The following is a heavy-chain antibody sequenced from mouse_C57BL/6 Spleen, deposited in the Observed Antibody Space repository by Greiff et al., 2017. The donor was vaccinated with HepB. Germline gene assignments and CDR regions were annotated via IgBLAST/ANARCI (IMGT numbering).Heavy chain of an antibody. Sequence: VQLVESGAELAKPGASVKLSCKASGYTFTSYWMHWVKQRPGQGLEWIGYINPSSGYTKYNQKFKDKATLTADKSSSTAYMQLSSLTYEDSAVYYCARYHYDYDEGFDYWGQGTTLTVSS. J-gene: IGHJ2*01. CDR1: GYTFTSYW. D-gene: IGHD2-4*01. V-gene: IGHV1-7*01. CDR2: INPSSGYT. CDR3: ARYHYDYDEGFDY.